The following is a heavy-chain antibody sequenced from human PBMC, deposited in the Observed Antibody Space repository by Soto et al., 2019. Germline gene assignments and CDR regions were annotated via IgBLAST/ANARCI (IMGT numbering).Heavy chain of an antibody. CDR3: ARESEDLTSNFDD. V-gene: IGHV3-21*06. CDR1: GFTFTRYS. J-gene: IGHJ4*02. CDR2: ISSTTNYI. Sequence: GGSLRLSCAASGFTFTRYSMNWVRQAPGKGLEWVSSISSTTNYIYYGDSMKGRFTISRDNAKNSLYLEMNSLRAEDTAVYYCARESEDLTSNFDDWGQGTLVTVSS.